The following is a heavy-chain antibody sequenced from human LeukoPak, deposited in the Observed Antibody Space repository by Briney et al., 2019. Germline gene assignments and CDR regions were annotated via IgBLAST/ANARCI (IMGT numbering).Heavy chain of an antibody. CDR3: GRFGYVAGIDL. V-gene: IGHV3-7*01. D-gene: IGHD6-19*01. J-gene: IGHJ4*02. Sequence: GGSLRLSCAASGFSFNSYCMTWVRQPPGRGREWVANIDPAGTDTYYVERVKARFTIYRDNAKNLVYLQMNTLRAAVTAVYSCGRFGYVAGIDLWGRGTLVTVSS. CDR2: IDPAGTDT. CDR1: GFSFNSYC.